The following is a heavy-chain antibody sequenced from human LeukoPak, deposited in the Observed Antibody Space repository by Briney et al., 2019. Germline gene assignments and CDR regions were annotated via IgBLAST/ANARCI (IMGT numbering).Heavy chain of an antibody. J-gene: IGHJ4*02. CDR1: GYTFTSYH. D-gene: IGHD6-19*01. Sequence: GASVKVSCKASGYTFTSYHMHWVRQAPGQGLEWMGMINPNSGGTNYAQKFQGRVTMTRDTSISTAYMELGRLTSDDTAVYYCARSGIWDSSAWSDYWGRGTLVTVSS. CDR3: ARSGIWDSSAWSDY. CDR2: INPNSGGT. V-gene: IGHV1-2*02.